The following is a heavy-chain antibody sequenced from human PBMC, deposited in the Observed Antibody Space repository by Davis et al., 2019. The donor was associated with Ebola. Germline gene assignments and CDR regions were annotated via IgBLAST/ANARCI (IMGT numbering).Heavy chain of an antibody. V-gene: IGHV3-9*01. Sequence: SLKISCAASGFTFDDYAMHWVRQAPGKGLEWVSGISWNSGSIGYADSVEGRFTISRDNAKNSLYLQMNSLRAEDTALYYCAKSISVDTAMENYFDYWGQGTLVTVSS. CDR3: AKSISVDTAMENYFDY. CDR1: GFTFDDYA. D-gene: IGHD5-18*01. CDR2: ISWNSGSI. J-gene: IGHJ4*02.